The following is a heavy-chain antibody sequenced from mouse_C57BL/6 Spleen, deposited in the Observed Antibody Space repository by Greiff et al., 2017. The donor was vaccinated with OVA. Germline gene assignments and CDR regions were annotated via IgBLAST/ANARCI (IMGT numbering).Heavy chain of an antibody. D-gene: IGHD1-1*02. CDR2: IYPGDGDT. CDR3: ARYGGRRDFDD. J-gene: IGHJ2*01. Sequence: VQLQQSGAELVKPGASVKISCKASGYAFSSYWMHWVKQRPGKGLEWIGQIYPGDGDTNYHGKFKGQATLTADKSSSTAYMQLSSLTSEDAAVYCGARYGGRRDFDDWGQGTTLTVSS. V-gene: IGHV1-80*01. CDR1: GYAFSSYW.